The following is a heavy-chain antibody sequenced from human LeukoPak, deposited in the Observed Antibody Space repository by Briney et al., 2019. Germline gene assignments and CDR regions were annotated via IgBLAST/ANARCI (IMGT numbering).Heavy chain of an antibody. CDR3: ARDNGSGYTKGYEHYYYYLDV. D-gene: IGHD3-3*02. CDR2: IHSGGTT. CDR1: GDSISDDY. Sequence: SETLSLTCTVSGDSISDDYYTWMRQPAGKGLEWIGRIHSGGTTNYNPSLMSRVTLSIDKSRKHISLRLTSVTAADTALYYCARDNGSGYTKGYEHYYYYLDVWGKGTTVTVSS. J-gene: IGHJ6*03. V-gene: IGHV4-4*07.